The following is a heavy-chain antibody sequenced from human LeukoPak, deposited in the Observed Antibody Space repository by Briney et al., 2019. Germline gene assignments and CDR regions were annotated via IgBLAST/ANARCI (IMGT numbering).Heavy chain of an antibody. V-gene: IGHV4-30-4*01. CDR2: IYYSGST. J-gene: IGHJ2*01. CDR3: ARGPPYGGKTGWYFDL. Sequence: PSETLSLTCTVSGGSITSGGSITSGDYYWNWIRQSPGKGLEWIGSIYYSGSTYYNPSLKSRVTISVDTSKKQFSLKLNSATATDTAVYYCARGPPYGGKTGWYFDLWGRGTLVTVSS. D-gene: IGHD4-23*01. CDR1: GGSITSGGSITSGDYY.